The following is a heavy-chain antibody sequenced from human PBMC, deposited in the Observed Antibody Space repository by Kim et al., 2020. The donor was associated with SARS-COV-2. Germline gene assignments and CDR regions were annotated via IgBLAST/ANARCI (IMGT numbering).Heavy chain of an antibody. Sequence: YYADSVNGRFAISRDNSENTLYLQVGSLRTEGMAVYFCARSAPDSTGDFDYWGQGTLVTVSS. J-gene: IGHJ4*02. V-gene: IGHV3-64*02. CDR3: ARSAPDSTGDFDY. D-gene: IGHD2-21*01.